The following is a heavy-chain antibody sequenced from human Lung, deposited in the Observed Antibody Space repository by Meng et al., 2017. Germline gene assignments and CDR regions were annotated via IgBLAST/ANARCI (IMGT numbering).Heavy chain of an antibody. CDR3: ARGPTTMAHDFDY. CDR1: GGSLSDYY. V-gene: IGHV4-34*01. D-gene: IGHD4-11*01. J-gene: IGHJ4*02. Sequence: QVQLQRWGAGLFKLSETWSLTWVVSGGSLSDYYWGWIRQPPGKGLEWIGEINHSGSTNYNPSLESRATISVDTSQNNLSLKLSSVTAADSAVYYCARGPTTMAHDFDYWGQGTLVTVSS. CDR2: INHSGST.